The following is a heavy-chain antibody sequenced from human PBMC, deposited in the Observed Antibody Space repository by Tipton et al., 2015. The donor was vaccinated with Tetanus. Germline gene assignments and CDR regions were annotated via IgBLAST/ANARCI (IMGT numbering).Heavy chain of an antibody. D-gene: IGHD5-18*01. CDR2: IIPSFGAA. V-gene: IGHV1-69*06. CDR3: ARGNERYTVIYFAF. Sequence: QSGPEVKKPGSSVKVSCKASGGTFDRYGFSWVRQAPGQGLEWMGGIIPSFGAANYAQQFLARITITADKSTRTVYMELSRLTSEDTATYYFARGNERYTVIYFAFWGQGTPVAVSS. J-gene: IGHJ4*02. CDR1: GGTFDRYG.